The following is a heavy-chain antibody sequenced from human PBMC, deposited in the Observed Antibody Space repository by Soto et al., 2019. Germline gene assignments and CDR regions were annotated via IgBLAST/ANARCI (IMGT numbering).Heavy chain of an antibody. D-gene: IGHD3-22*01. CDR2: IYYSGST. J-gene: IGHJ4*02. V-gene: IGHV4-30-4*01. Sequence: SGTLSLTCTVSGGSINSGDYYWSWIRQPPGKGLEWIWYIYYSGSTYHSPSLKSRVTISVDTSKNQFYLKLSSVTAADTAVYYCARSDYFDSSAYSVWGQGTLVTVSS. CDR1: GGSINSGDYY. CDR3: ARSDYFDSSAYSV.